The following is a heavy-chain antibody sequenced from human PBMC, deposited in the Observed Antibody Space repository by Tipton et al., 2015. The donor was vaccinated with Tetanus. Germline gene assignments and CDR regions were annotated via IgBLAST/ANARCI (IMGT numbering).Heavy chain of an antibody. V-gene: IGHV4-34*01. CDR2: IHPSGST. D-gene: IGHD2-2*01. Sequence: GLVKPSETLSLTCAVYGGAFSGHYWTWIRQAPGKGLEWIGEIHPSGSTNYNASLRGRVTMSVDLTRKHVFLRMTSVTAADTAVYYCARSIAAASVWPFDYWGQGTQGTVSS. J-gene: IGHJ4*02. CDR3: ARSIAAASVWPFDY. CDR1: GGAFSGHY.